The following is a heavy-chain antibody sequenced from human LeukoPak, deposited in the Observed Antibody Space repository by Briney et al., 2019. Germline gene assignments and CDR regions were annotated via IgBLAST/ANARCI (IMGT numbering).Heavy chain of an antibody. Sequence: ASVKVSCKVSGYTLTELSMHWVRQAPGKGLEWMGGFDPEDGETIYAQKFQGRVTMTEDTSTDTAYMELSSLRSEDTAVYYCATLDCSGGSCYHFDYWGQGTLVTVSS. CDR3: ATLDCSGGSCYHFDY. D-gene: IGHD2-15*01. CDR2: FDPEDGET. J-gene: IGHJ4*02. V-gene: IGHV1-24*01. CDR1: GYTLTELS.